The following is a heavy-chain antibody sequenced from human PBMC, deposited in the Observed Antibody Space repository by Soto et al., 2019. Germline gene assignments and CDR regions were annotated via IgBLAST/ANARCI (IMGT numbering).Heavy chain of an antibody. D-gene: IGHD3-9*01. V-gene: IGHV4-31*03. CDR1: GGSISSGGYY. CDR3: ARSYDILTGYYHTP. Sequence: QVQLQESGLGLVKPSQTLSLTCTVSGGSISSGGYYWSWIRQHPGKGLEWIGYIYYSGSTYYNPSLKSRVTISVDTSKNQFSLKLSSVTAADTAVYYCARSYDILTGYYHTPWGQGTLVTVSS. CDR2: IYYSGST. J-gene: IGHJ5*02.